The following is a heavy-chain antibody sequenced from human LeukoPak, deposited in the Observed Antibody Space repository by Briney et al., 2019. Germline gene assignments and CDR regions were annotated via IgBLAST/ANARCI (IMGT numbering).Heavy chain of an antibody. CDR1: GLTDSSIH. D-gene: IGHD5-24*01. J-gene: IGHJ4*02. Sequence: GGSLTLSCAASGLTDSSIHMSWVRQAPGKGLEWVSLIYSGGSTYYADSVKGRLTISRDNSKNTLYLQMNSLSAEDTAVYYCARTFVSGDGYKVGYFDYGGQGTLVTASS. CDR2: IYSGGST. V-gene: IGHV3-53*01. CDR3: ARTFVSGDGYKVGYFDY.